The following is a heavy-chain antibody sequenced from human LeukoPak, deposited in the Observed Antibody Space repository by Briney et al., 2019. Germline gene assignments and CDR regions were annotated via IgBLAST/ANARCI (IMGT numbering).Heavy chain of an antibody. J-gene: IGHJ4*02. CDR2: IWYDGSNK. CDR1: GFTFSSYG. V-gene: IGHV3-33*01. CDR3: ARVEAAAGFLDY. D-gene: IGHD6-13*01. Sequence: GGSLRLSCAASGFTFSSYGMHWVRQAPGKGLEWVAVIWYDGSNKYYADSVKGRFTISRDNSKNTLYLQMNSLRAEDTAVYYCARVEAAAGFLDYWGQGTQVTVSS.